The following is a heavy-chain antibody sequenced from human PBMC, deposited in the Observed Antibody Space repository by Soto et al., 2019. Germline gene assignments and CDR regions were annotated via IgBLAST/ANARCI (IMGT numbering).Heavy chain of an antibody. D-gene: IGHD5-12*01. J-gene: IGHJ3*02. V-gene: IGHV4-31*03. CDR2: IYYSGST. Sequence: QVQLQESDAGLVKASQTLSLTCTVSGGSVSSGAYYWTWIRQRPGKGLEWIGYIYYSGSTYYSPSLKSRLSISLDTSKHQFSRRLSSVTAADTAMYYCARARLRAVYAFDIWGQGTMVTVSS. CDR1: GGSVSSGAYY. CDR3: ARARLRAVYAFDI.